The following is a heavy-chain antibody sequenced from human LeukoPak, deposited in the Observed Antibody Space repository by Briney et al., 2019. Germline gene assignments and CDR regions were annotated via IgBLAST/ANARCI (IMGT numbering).Heavy chain of an antibody. CDR2: INWNSRNI. Sequence: SLRLSCAASGFTFDDYAMHWVPQAPGKGLEWVSCINWNSRNIGYADSVKGRFTISRDNAKNSLYLQMNSLRAEDTALYYCAKASGGTYYYYMDVWGKGTTVTVTS. J-gene: IGHJ6*03. CDR1: GFTFDDYA. D-gene: IGHD3-3*01. V-gene: IGHV3-9*01. CDR3: AKASGGTYYYYMDV.